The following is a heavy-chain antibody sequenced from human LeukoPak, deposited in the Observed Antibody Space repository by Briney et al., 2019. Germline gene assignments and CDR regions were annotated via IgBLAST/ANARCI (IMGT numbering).Heavy chain of an antibody. CDR1: GGSISSGSYY. CDR3: ARGIVTGTTNWFDP. D-gene: IGHD1-20*01. CDR2: IYTSGST. V-gene: IGHV4-61*02. Sequence: SETLSLTCTVSGGSISSGSYYWSWIRQPAGKGLEWIGRIYTSGSTNYNPSLKSRVTISVDTSKNQFSLKLRSVTAADTAVYYCARGIVTGTTNWFDPWGQGTLVTVSS. J-gene: IGHJ5*02.